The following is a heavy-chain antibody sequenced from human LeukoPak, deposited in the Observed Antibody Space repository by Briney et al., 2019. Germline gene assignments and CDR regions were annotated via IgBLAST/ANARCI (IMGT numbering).Heavy chain of an antibody. CDR1: GFTFSSYS. D-gene: IGHD1-26*01. Sequence: GGSLRLSCAASGFTFSSYSMNWVRQAPGKGLEWVSSISSSSSYIYYADSVKGRFTISRDNAKNSLYLQMNSLRAEDTAVYYCARGIVGATTALDYWGQGTLVTVSS. CDR2: ISSSSSYI. V-gene: IGHV3-21*01. J-gene: IGHJ4*02. CDR3: ARGIVGATTALDY.